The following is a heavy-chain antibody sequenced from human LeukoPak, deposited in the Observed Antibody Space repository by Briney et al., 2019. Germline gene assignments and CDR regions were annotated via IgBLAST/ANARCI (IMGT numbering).Heavy chain of an antibody. D-gene: IGHD4-17*01. J-gene: IGHJ6*02. V-gene: IGHV3-53*01. CDR3: AREYGDYDYYYGMDV. Sequence: GRSLRLSCAASGFTFSSYAMHWVRQAPGKGLEWVSVIYSGGSTYYADSVKGRFTISRDNSKNTLYLQMNSLRAEDTAVYYCAREYGDYDYYYGMDVWGQGTTVTVSS. CDR1: GFTFSSYA. CDR2: IYSGGST.